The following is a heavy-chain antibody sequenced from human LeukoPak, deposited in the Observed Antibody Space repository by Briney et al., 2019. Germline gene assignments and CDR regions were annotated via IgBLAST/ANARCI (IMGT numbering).Heavy chain of an antibody. CDR3: ARDWYYYDSSGPTQGYYYGMDV. J-gene: IGHJ6*02. CDR1: GGSINNYY. Sequence: PSETLSLTCTVSGGSINNYYWSWIRQPPGKGLEWIGYVYYSGSTYSNPSLKSRVTISVDTSKNQFSLKLSSVTAADTAVYYCARDWYYYDSSGPTQGYYYGMDVWGQGTTVTVSS. V-gene: IGHV4-59*12. D-gene: IGHD3-22*01. CDR2: VYYSGST.